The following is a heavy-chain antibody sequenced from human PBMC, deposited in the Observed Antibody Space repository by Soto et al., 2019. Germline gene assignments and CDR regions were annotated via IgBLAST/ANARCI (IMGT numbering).Heavy chain of an antibody. CDR2: IYPGDSDT. CDR1: GYSFTSYW. D-gene: IGHD2-15*01. V-gene: IGHV5-51*01. Sequence: PGESLKISCKGSGYSFTSYWIGWVRQMPGKGLEWMGIIYPGDSDTRYSPSFQGQVTTSADKSISTAYLQWSSLKASDTAMYYCARLPLGYCSGRSCSGDFDIWGQGTMVTVS. CDR3: ARLPLGYCSGRSCSGDFDI. J-gene: IGHJ3*02.